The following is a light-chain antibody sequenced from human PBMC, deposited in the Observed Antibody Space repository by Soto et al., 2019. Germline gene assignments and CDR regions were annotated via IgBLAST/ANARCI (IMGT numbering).Light chain of an antibody. Sequence: DIQMTQSPCTLCVSVGDRVTITCRASQTISSWLAWYQQKPGKAPKLLIYKASTLKSGVPSRFSGSGSGTEFTLTISSLQPDDFATYYCQQYDSFSGTFGQGTKVDIK. V-gene: IGKV1-5*03. CDR1: QTISSW. CDR3: QQYDSFSGT. CDR2: KAS. J-gene: IGKJ1*01.